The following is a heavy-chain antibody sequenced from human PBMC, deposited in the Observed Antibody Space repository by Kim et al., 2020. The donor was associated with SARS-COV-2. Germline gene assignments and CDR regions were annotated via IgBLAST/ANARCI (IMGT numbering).Heavy chain of an antibody. Sequence: ASVKVSCKASGYTFTSYGISWVRQAPGQGLEWMGWISAYNGNTNYAQKLQGRVTMTTDTSTSTAYMELRSLRSDDTAVYYCARGYYYDSSADKAFDYWGQGTLVTVSS. V-gene: IGHV1-18*01. D-gene: IGHD3-22*01. J-gene: IGHJ4*02. CDR2: ISAYNGNT. CDR1: GYTFTSYG. CDR3: ARGYYYDSSADKAFDY.